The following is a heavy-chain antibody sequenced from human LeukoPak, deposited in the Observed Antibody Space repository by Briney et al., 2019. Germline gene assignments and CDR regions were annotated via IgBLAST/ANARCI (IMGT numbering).Heavy chain of an antibody. CDR2: ISSDGSIK. CDR1: GFTFSNYG. J-gene: IGHJ4*02. V-gene: IGHV3-30*18. D-gene: IGHD5-24*01. CDR3: AKELDDGYNPFDY. Sequence: GGSLRLSCAASGFTFSNYGMHWVRQAPGKGLEWVAVISSDGSIKYYADSVKGRFTISRDNSKNTLYLQMNSLRAEDTAVYYCAKELDDGYNPFDYWGQGTLVTVSS.